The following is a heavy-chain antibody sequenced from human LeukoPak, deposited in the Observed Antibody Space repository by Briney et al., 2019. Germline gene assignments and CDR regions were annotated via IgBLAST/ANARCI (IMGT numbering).Heavy chain of an antibody. V-gene: IGHV1-18*01. CDR1: GYTFTSYG. Sequence: ASVKVSCKASGYTFTSYGISWARQAPGQGLEWMGWISAYNGNTNYAQKLQGRVTMTTDTSTSTAYMELRSLRSDDTAVYYCARGSRIAVPTDAFDIWGQGTMVTVSS. J-gene: IGHJ3*02. D-gene: IGHD6-19*01. CDR2: ISAYNGNT. CDR3: ARGSRIAVPTDAFDI.